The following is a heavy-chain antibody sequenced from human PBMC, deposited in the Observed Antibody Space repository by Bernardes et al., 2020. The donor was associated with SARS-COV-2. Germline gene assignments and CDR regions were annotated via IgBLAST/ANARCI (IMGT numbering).Heavy chain of an antibody. V-gene: IGHV4-30-4*01. CDR3: VRDGSRSSNWFDP. J-gene: IGHJ5*02. D-gene: IGHD6-6*01. CDR1: GGSISSADYY. CDR2: IYYTGST. Sequence: SETLSLTCTVSGGSISSADYYWSWIRQPPGKALEWIGYIYYTGSTSYNPSLKSRVAMSVDTSKNQFSLKLTSVTAADTAVYYCVRDGSRSSNWFDPWGQGTLVTVSS.